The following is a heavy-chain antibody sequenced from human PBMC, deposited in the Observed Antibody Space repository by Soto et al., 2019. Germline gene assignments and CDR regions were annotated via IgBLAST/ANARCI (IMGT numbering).Heavy chain of an antibody. CDR3: ARDRGARPGYYYYGMDV. J-gene: IGHJ6*02. CDR2: INAGNGNT. D-gene: IGHD6-6*01. V-gene: IGHV1-3*01. CDR1: GYTFTSYA. Sequence: ASVKVSCKASGYTFTSYAMHWVRQAPGRRLEWMGWINAGNGNTKYSQKFQGRVTITRDTSASTAYMELSSLRSEDTAVYYCARDRGARPGYYYYGMDVWGQGTTVTVSS.